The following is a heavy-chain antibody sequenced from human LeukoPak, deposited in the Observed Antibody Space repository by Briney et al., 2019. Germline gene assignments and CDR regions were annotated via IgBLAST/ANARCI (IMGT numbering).Heavy chain of an antibody. CDR2: MYYSGTT. D-gene: IGHD5-24*01. CDR1: GGSISNYY. J-gene: IGHJ5*02. V-gene: IGHV4-59*01. CDR3: ARGGQGWPYNWFDP. Sequence: SETLSLTCTVSGGSISNYYWSWIRQPPGEGLEWIGYMYYSGTTNHNPSLKSRVTISVDTSKNQFSLKLSSVTAADTAVYHCARGGQGWPYNWFDPWGQGTLVTVSS.